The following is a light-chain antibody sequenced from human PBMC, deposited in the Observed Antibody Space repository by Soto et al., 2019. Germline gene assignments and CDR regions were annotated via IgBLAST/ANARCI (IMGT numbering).Light chain of an antibody. J-gene: IGLJ2*01. Sequence: QSALTQPASVSGSPGQSITISCTGTSSDVANYNYLSWYQQHPGKAPKLIIYDVSNRPSGVSNRFSGSKSGNTASLTISGLQAEDEADYYCSSYTIISPLVFGRGTKLTVL. CDR3: SSYTIISPLV. V-gene: IGLV2-14*03. CDR2: DVS. CDR1: SSDVANYNY.